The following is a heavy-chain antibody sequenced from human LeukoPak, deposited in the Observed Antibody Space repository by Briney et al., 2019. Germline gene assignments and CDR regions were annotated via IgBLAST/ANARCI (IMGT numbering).Heavy chain of an antibody. CDR3: ARVPPTVTASYWYFDL. CDR2: IYYSGST. J-gene: IGHJ2*01. Sequence: SETLSLTCTVSGFSISSTSYYWGWIRQSPGKGLEWIGCIYYSGSTYYNPSRKSRVTISVDTSKNQFSLKLSSVTAADTAVYYCARVPPTVTASYWYFDLWGRGTLVTVSS. D-gene: IGHD4-17*01. CDR1: GFSISSTSYY. V-gene: IGHV4-39*07.